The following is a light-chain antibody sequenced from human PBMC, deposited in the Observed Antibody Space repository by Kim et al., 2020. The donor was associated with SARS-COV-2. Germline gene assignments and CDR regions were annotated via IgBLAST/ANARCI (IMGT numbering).Light chain of an antibody. CDR3: QAWDSSTYV. V-gene: IGLV3-1*01. CDR1: KLGDTY. J-gene: IGLJ1*01. Sequence: SYELTQPPSVSVSPGQTASITCSGDKLGDTYACWYQQKPGQSPVLVIYQDNERPSGIPERFSGSNSGNTDTLTISGTQAMDVADYYCQAWDSSTYVFGAGTKVTVL. CDR2: QDN.